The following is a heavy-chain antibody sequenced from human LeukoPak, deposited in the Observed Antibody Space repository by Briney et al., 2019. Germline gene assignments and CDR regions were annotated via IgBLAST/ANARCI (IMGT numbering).Heavy chain of an antibody. CDR3: AKDPASYYFDY. V-gene: IGHV3-23*01. J-gene: IGHJ4*02. CDR1: GFTFSSYA. Sequence: PGGSLRLSCAASGFTFSSYAMSWVRQAPGKGLEWVSSISGSGGATYYADSVKGRFIISRDNSKNTLYLQMNSPRAEDTAIYYCAKDPASYYFDYWGQGTLVTVSS. CDR2: ISGSGGAT.